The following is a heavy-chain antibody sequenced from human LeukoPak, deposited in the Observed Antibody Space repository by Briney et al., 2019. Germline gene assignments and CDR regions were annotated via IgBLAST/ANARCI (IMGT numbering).Heavy chain of an antibody. CDR1: GHTFTVYY. D-gene: IGHD3-10*01. V-gene: IGHV1-2*02. CDR3: ARGDYYGSGSYSANWFDP. CDR2: INPNSGGT. J-gene: IGHJ5*02. Sequence: ATVSVPYKASGHTFTVYYMHWVRHAPGQGLEEMGWINPNSGGTNYAQKLQGRITMTRETSISTAYMELSRLRSDDTAVYYCARGDYYGSGSYSANWFDPWGQGTLVTVSS.